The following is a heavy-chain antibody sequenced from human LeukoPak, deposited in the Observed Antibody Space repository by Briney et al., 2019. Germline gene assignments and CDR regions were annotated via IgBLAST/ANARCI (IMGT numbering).Heavy chain of an antibody. V-gene: IGHV3-21*01. D-gene: IGHD2-21*01. CDR1: GFTFSSYS. CDR2: ISSSSSYI. Sequence: TGGSLRLSCAASGFTFSSYSMNWVRQAPGKGLEWVSSISSSSSYIYYADSVKGRFTISRDNAKNSLYLQMNSLRAEDTAVYYCARDRIVVVYGMDVWGQGTTVTVSS. CDR3: ARDRIVVVYGMDV. J-gene: IGHJ6*02.